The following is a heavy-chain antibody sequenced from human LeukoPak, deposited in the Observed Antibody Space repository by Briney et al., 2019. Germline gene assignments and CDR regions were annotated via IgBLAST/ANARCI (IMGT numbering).Heavy chain of an antibody. CDR2: ISYDGSNK. Sequence: GGSLRLSCAASGFTFSSCGMHWVGQAPGKGLEWVAVISYDGSNKYYADSVKGRFTISRDNSKNTLYLQMNSLRAEDTAVYYCAKSLEDYGDYEALFDYWGQGTLVTVSS. V-gene: IGHV3-30*18. CDR3: AKSLEDYGDYEALFDY. CDR1: GFTFSSCG. D-gene: IGHD4-17*01. J-gene: IGHJ4*02.